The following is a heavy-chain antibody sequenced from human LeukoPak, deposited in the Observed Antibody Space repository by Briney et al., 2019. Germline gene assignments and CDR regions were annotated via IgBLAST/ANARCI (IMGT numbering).Heavy chain of an antibody. Sequence: GRSLRLSCAASGFTFSNAWMGWVRQAPGKGLEWVGRIKSKTDGGTTDYAAPVKGRFTISRDDSKNTLYLQMNSLKTEDTAVYYCTTSIVGAGYYYYYYMDVWGKGTTVTVSS. CDR1: GFTFSNAW. CDR3: TTSIVGAGYYYYYYMDV. V-gene: IGHV3-15*01. D-gene: IGHD1-26*01. J-gene: IGHJ6*03. CDR2: IKSKTDGGTT.